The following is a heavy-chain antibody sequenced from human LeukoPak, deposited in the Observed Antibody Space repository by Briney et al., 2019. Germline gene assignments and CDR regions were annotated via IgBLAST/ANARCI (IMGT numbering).Heavy chain of an antibody. CDR3: ASAVEPAAMRFDY. CDR2: INSDGIST. CDR1: GFTFSSYW. J-gene: IGHJ4*02. Sequence: PGGSLRLSCAASGFTFSSYWMHWVRQAPGKGLVWVSRINSDGISTSYADSVKGRFIISRDNAKNTLYLQMNSLRAEDTAVYYCASAVEPAAMRFDYWGQGTLVTVSS. V-gene: IGHV3-74*01. D-gene: IGHD2-2*01.